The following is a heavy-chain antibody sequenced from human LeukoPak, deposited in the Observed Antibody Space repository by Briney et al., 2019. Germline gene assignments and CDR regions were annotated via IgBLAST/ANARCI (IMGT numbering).Heavy chain of an antibody. CDR1: GYTFTSYG. Sequence: RASVKVSCKASGYTFTSYGISWVRQAPGQGLEWMGWISACNGNTNYAHSLQGRVTMTTDTSTSTAYMELRSLSSDDTAVYYCARDHYYDSSGYYGRDYWGQGTLVTVSP. CDR3: ARDHYYDSSGYYGRDY. J-gene: IGHJ4*02. D-gene: IGHD3-22*01. V-gene: IGHV1-18*01. CDR2: ISACNGNT.